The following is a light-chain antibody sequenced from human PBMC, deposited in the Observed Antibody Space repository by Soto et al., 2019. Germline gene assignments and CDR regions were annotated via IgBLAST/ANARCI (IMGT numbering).Light chain of an antibody. V-gene: IGLV1-40*01. Sequence: QSVLTQPPSVSGAPGQRVTISCTGSSSNIGAGYDVHWYQQLPGTAPKLLIYGNSNRPSGVPDRFSGSKSGTSASMAITGLQVEAEDDDDCHSYARSVSRYVVFGGGTKLTVL. J-gene: IGLJ2*01. CDR1: SSNIGAGYD. CDR2: GNS. CDR3: HSYARSVSRYVV.